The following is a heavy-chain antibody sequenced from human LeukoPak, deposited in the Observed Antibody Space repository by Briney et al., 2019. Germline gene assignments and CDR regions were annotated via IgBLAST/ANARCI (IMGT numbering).Heavy chain of an antibody. CDR1: GYTFTGYY. CDR2: INPNSGGT. D-gene: IGHD5-12*01. CDR3: ARDTGWDIVATIGDDAFDI. J-gene: IGHJ3*02. Sequence: RRASVKVSCKASGYTFTGYYMHWVRQALGQGLEWMGWINPNSGGTNYAQKFQGRVTMTRDTSISTAYMELSRLRSDDTAVYYCARDTGWDIVATIGDDAFDIWGQGTMVTVSS. V-gene: IGHV1-2*02.